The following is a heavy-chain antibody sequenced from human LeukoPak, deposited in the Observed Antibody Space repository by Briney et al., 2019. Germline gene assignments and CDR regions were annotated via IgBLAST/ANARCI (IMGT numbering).Heavy chain of an antibody. J-gene: IGHJ4*02. CDR1: GDSISSSNCY. Sequence: SETLSLTCTVSGDSISSSNCYWGWIRQPPGKGLEWIGSIYFSGGTYYNASLKSRVTISVDTSKNQFSLKLSSVTAADTAVYYCAREVGDYWGQGTLVTVSS. CDR3: AREVGDY. V-gene: IGHV4-39*07. CDR2: IYFSGGT.